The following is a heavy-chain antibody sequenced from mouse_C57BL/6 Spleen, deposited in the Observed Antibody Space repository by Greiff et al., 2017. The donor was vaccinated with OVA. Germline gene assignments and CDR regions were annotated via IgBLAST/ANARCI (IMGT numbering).Heavy chain of an antibody. CDR1: GYTFTSYW. D-gene: IGHD2-12*01. CDR3: ARSAYYRGYFDV. V-gene: IGHV1-69*01. Sequence: VQLQQPGAELVMPGASVKLSCKASGYTFTSYWMHWVKQRPGQGLEWIGEIDPSDSYTNYNQKFKGKSTLTVDTSSNTAYMQLISLTSEDSAVYYCARSAYYRGYFDVWGTGTTVTVSS. CDR2: IDPSDSYT. J-gene: IGHJ1*03.